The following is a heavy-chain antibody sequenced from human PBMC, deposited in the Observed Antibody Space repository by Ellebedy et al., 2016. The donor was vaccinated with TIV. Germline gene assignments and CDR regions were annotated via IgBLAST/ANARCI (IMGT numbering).Heavy chain of an antibody. J-gene: IGHJ2*01. V-gene: IGHV3-48*02. CDR3: AREGDNTGYRHLDL. CDR2: IRHNRDTI. D-gene: IGHD1-26*01. Sequence: PGGSLRLSCSASGFTFSDYSMNWVRQAPGKGPEWISYIRHNRDTILYPDSVKGRFTISRDNARNLLFLQRNSLRDEDSAVYYCAREGDNTGYRHLDLWGRGTLVTVSS. CDR1: GFTFSDYS.